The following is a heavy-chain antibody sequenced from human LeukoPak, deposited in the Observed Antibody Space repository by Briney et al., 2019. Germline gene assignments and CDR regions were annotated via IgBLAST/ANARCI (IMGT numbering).Heavy chain of an antibody. Sequence: ASVKVSCKASGYTFTSYGTSWVRQAPGQGLEWMGWISAYNGNTNYAQKLQGRVTMTTDTSTSTAYMELRSLRSDDTAVYYCAREYIAVAGTLYDYWGQGTLVTVSS. CDR3: AREYIAVAGTLYDY. CDR1: GYTFTSYG. CDR2: ISAYNGNT. V-gene: IGHV1-18*01. J-gene: IGHJ4*02. D-gene: IGHD6-19*01.